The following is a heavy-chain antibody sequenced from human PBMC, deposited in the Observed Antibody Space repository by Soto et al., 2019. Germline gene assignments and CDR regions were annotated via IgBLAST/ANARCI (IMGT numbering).Heavy chain of an antibody. CDR3: ARGSTPRYYSSSAHPLDY. J-gene: IGHJ4*02. V-gene: IGHV3-53*01. CDR2: IYSGGST. D-gene: IGHD6-13*01. CDR1: GLTVSSNY. Sequence: GGSLRLSCAASGLTVSSNYMSWVRQAPGKGLEWVSVIYSGGSTYYADSVKGRFTISRDNSKNTLYLQMNSLRAEDTAVYYCARGSTPRYYSSSAHPLDYWGQGTLVTVSS.